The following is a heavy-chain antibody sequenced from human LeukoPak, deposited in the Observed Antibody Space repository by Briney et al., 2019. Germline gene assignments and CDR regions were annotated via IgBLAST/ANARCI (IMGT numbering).Heavy chain of an antibody. Sequence: ASVKVSCKASGYTFTGYYVLWVRQAPGQGLEWMGWINPNRGDTNYAQKFQGRVTTTRDTSISTAYMELSGLKSDDTAVYYCARWVGYSNWFDPWGQGTLVTVSS. CDR3: ARWVGYSNWFDP. J-gene: IGHJ5*02. CDR1: GYTFTGYY. V-gene: IGHV1-2*02. CDR2: INPNRGDT. D-gene: IGHD2-15*01.